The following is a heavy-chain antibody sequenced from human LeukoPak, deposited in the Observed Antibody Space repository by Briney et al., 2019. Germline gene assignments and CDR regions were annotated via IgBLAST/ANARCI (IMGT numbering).Heavy chain of an antibody. CDR3: AKDLYSSGWYFDY. CDR2: VSGSGGST. J-gene: IGHJ4*02. D-gene: IGHD6-19*01. Sequence: GGSLRLSCAASGFTFSSYAMSWVRQGPGKGLEWVSAVSGSGGSTYYADSVKGRFTISRDNSKNTLYLQMNSRSAEDTAVYYCAKDLYSSGWYFDYWGQGTLVTVSS. V-gene: IGHV3-23*01. CDR1: GFTFSSYA.